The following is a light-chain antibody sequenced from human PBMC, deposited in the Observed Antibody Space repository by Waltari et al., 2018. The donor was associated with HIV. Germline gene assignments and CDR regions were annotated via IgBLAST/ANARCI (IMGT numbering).Light chain of an antibody. CDR2: DAS. Sequence: EIVLTQSTATLSLSQGERPTLSFRASQRVRSYLAWYQQKPGQAPRLLIYDASNRATGIPARFSGSGSGTDFTLTSSSLEPEDFAVYYCQQRSNWPLTWTFGQGTKVEIK. J-gene: IGKJ1*01. CDR1: QRVRSY. CDR3: QQRSNWPLTWT. V-gene: IGKV3-11*01.